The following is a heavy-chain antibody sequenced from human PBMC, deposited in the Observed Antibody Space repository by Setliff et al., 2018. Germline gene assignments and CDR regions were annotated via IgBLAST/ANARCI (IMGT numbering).Heavy chain of an antibody. CDR2: IIPIFGTT. CDR1: GGTFQNYG. D-gene: IGHD2-21*01. Sequence: SVKVSCKASGGTFQNYGLTWVRQAPGQGLEWMGGIIPIFGTTNYAHSFKGRVTFTADDSTSTAYMDLSRLTSEDTAVYYCARVLGVDFQYYYLDIWGKGTRSPSP. J-gene: IGHJ6*03. CDR3: ARVLGVDFQYYYLDI. V-gene: IGHV1-69*13.